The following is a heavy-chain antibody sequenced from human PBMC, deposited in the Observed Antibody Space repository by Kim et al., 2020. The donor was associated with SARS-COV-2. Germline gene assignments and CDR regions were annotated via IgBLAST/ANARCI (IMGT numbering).Heavy chain of an antibody. Sequence: SETLSLTCTVSGGSISSYYWSWIRQPPGKGLEWIGYIYYSGSTNYNPSLKSRVTISVDTSKNQFSLKLSSVTAADTAVYYCARGVGYYYDSSGYFYYWGQGTLVTVSS. V-gene: IGHV4-59*13. J-gene: IGHJ4*02. CDR1: GGSISSYY. CDR3: ARGVGYYYDSSGYFYY. D-gene: IGHD3-22*01. CDR2: IYYSGST.